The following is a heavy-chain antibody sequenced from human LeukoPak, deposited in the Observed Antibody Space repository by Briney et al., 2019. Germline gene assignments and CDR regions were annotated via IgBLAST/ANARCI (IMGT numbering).Heavy chain of an antibody. Sequence: GASVKVSCKASGGTFSSYAISWVRQAPGQGLEWTGRIIPILGIANYAQKFQGRATITADKSTSTAYMELSSLRSEDTAVYYCARDHSGKQQLPFDYWGQGTLVTVSS. J-gene: IGHJ4*02. CDR1: GGTFSSYA. CDR2: IIPILGIA. CDR3: ARDHSGKQQLPFDY. V-gene: IGHV1-69*04. D-gene: IGHD6-13*01.